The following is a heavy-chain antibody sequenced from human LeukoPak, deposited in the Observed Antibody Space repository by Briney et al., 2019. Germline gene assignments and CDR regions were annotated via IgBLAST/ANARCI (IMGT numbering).Heavy chain of an antibody. V-gene: IGHV4-61*02. CDR1: GGSISSGSYY. CDR2: IYTSGST. D-gene: IGHD3-3*01. CDR3: ASGEAYYDFWSGYKAFDY. Sequence: SETLSLTCTVSGGSISSGSYYWSWIRQPAGKGLEWIGRIYTSGSTNYNPSLKSRVTISVDTSKNQFSLKLSSVTAADTAVYYCASGEAYYDFWSGYKAFDYWGQGILVTVSS. J-gene: IGHJ4*02.